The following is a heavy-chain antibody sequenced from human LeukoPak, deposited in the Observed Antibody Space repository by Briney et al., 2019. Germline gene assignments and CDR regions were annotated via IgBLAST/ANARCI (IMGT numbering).Heavy chain of an antibody. CDR3: AKERDSSSWSDY. CDR1: GFTFSSYA. J-gene: IGHJ4*02. V-gene: IGHV3-30*02. Sequence: GGSLRLSCAASGFTFSSYAMHWVRQAPGPGLEWVAFIRYDGSDKYYADSVKGRFTISRDNSKNTLYLQMNGLRADDTAVYYCAKERDSSSWSDYWGQGTLVTVSS. D-gene: IGHD6-13*01. CDR2: IRYDGSDK.